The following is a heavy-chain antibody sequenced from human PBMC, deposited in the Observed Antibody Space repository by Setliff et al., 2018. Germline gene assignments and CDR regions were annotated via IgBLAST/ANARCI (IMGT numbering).Heavy chain of an antibody. CDR2: INPNAGNI. V-gene: IGHV1-2*02. J-gene: IGHJ3*02. CDR3: ARDTEEIRGDYGAFNI. CDR1: GYTFTAYY. D-gene: IGHD4-17*01. Sequence: ASVKVSCKASGYTFTAYYIHWVRQAPGQGLEWMGWINPNAGNINYIQKFQGRVTMTRDTSISTAYMELRRLKSDDTAVYYCARDTEEIRGDYGAFNIWGQGTMVTVSS.